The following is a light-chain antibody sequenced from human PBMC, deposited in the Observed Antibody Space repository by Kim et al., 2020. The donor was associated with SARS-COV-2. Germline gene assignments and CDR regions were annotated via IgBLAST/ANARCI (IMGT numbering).Light chain of an antibody. CDR1: QGISNY. CDR2: AAS. Sequence: ASVGDRETITCRARQGISNYLAWYQQEPGKVPKRLIYAASALQSGVPSRFSGSGSGTDFTLTISSLQPEDVATYYCEKYNSAPRTFGQGTKVDIK. CDR3: EKYNSAPRT. V-gene: IGKV1-27*01. J-gene: IGKJ1*01.